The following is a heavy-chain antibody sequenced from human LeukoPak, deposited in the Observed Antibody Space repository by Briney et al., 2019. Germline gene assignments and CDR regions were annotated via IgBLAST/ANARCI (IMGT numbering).Heavy chain of an antibody. J-gene: IGHJ4*02. CDR2: ISVYNGNS. V-gene: IGHV1-18*01. CDR1: GYTFPNYG. Sequence: GASVKVSCKASGYTFPNYGITWVRQAPGQGLESMGWISVYNGNSKDAQKLQGRVTMTTDTSTSTAYMELRSLRSDDTAVYYCARDGDYCSSTSCYLKYWGQGTLVTVSS. D-gene: IGHD2-2*01. CDR3: ARDGDYCSSTSCYLKY.